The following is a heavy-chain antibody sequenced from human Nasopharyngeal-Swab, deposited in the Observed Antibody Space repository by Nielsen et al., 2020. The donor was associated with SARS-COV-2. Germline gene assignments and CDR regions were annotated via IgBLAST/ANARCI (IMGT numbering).Heavy chain of an antibody. CDR2: LKSKTECDTT. D-gene: IGHD1-26*01. CDR3: ATRDH. J-gene: IGHJ4*02. CDR1: GFRITNAW. V-gene: IGHV3-15*01. Sequence: GESPKTSWAASGFRITNAWMNWVRQAPGQGLDWVGLLKSKTECDTTDYAANVKGRVTISRDDSKNTLYLQMNSLKTEDTAIYYCATRDHWGQGTLVTVSS.